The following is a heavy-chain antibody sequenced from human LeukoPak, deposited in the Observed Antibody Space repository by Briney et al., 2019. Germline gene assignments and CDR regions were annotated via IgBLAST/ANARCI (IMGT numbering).Heavy chain of an antibody. CDR3: AKDSTLTVTVTPRLDY. D-gene: IGHD4-17*01. Sequence: GGSLRLSCAASGFTFDDYAMHWVRQAPGKGLEWVSGISWNSGSIGYADSVKGRFTISRDNAKNSLYLQMNSLRAEDTALYYCAKDSTLTVTVTPRLDYWGQGTLVTVSS. J-gene: IGHJ4*02. CDR2: ISWNSGSI. CDR1: GFTFDDYA. V-gene: IGHV3-9*01.